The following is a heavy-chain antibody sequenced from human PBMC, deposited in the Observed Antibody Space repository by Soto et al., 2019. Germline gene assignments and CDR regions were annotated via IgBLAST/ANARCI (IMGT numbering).Heavy chain of an antibody. D-gene: IGHD6-19*01. CDR3: AREQWGFDS. CDR2: IYYTGNS. Sequence: QVQLQESGPELVKPSQTLSLTCSVSGGSITTNGHYWTWIRQHPGQGLEWIVYIYYTGNSYLNPSLKSRLSISVDTSKNQFSLELRSVTAADTAVYYCAREQWGFDSWGQGTLVTVSS. J-gene: IGHJ4*02. V-gene: IGHV4-31*03. CDR1: GGSITTNGHY.